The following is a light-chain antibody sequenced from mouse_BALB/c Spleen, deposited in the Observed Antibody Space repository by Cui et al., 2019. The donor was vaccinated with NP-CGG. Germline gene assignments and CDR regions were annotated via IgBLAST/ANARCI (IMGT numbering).Light chain of an antibody. J-gene: IGLJ1*01. V-gene: IGLV1*01. Sequence: QAVVTLESPLTTSPGETVTLTCRSSTGAVTTRNYANWVQEKPDHLFTGLIGGTNNRVPGVPARFSGSLIGDKAALTITGAQTEDEAIYFCALWYSNHWVFGGGTKLTVL. CDR2: GTN. CDR1: TGAVTTRNY. CDR3: ALWYSNHWV.